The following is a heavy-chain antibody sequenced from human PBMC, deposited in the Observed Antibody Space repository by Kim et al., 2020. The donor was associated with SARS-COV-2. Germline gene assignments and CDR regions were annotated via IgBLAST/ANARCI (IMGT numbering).Heavy chain of an antibody. Sequence: DSVKGRFTISRDNAKNSLYLQMNSLRAEDTAIYYCARDRGRAGASGWCDYWGQGALVTVSS. V-gene: IGHV3-48*03. J-gene: IGHJ4*02. CDR3: ARDRGRAGASGWCDY. D-gene: IGHD6-19*01.